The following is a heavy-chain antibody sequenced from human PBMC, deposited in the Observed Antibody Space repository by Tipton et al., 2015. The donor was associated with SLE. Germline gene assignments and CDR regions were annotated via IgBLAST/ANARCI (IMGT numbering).Heavy chain of an antibody. Sequence: TLSLTCTVSGGSISSYYWSWIRQPPGKGLEWIGYIYYSGSTYYNPSLKSRVTISVDTSKNQFSLKLSSVTAADTAVYYCASHGLGYCSSTSCPSWFDPWGQGTLVTVSS. D-gene: IGHD2-2*01. J-gene: IGHJ5*02. CDR2: IYYSGST. CDR3: ASHGLGYCSSTSCPSWFDP. V-gene: IGHV4-30-4*01. CDR1: GGSISSYY.